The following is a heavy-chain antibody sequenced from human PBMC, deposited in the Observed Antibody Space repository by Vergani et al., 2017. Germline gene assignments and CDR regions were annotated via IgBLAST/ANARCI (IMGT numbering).Heavy chain of an antibody. Sequence: EVQLVESGGGLVQPGGSLRLSCAASGFTSSSYWMSWVRQAPGKGLEWVANIKQDGSEKSYVDSVKGRFTISRDNAKNSLYLQMNSLRAEDTAVYYCARRFYDFWSGHSSPYYYYCMDVWGQGTTVTVSS. V-gene: IGHV3-7*03. CDR3: ARRFYDFWSGHSSPYYYYCMDV. D-gene: IGHD3-3*01. J-gene: IGHJ6*02. CDR2: IKQDGSEK. CDR1: GFTSSSYW.